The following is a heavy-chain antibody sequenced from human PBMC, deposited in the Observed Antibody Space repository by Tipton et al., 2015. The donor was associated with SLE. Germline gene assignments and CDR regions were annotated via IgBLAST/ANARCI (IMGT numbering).Heavy chain of an antibody. V-gene: IGHV4-34*01. Sequence: TLSLTCTVSGGSISSHYWSWIRQPPGKGLEWIGEINHSGSTNYNPSLKSRVTISVDTSKNQFSLKLSSVTAADTAVYYCARGLVDYWGQGTLVTVSS. CDR1: GGSISSHY. CDR3: ARGLVDY. CDR2: INHSGST. J-gene: IGHJ4*02. D-gene: IGHD1-1*01.